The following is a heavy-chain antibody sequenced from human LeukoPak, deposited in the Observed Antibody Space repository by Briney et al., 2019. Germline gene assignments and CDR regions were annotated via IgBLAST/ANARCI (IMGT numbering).Heavy chain of an antibody. V-gene: IGHV1-46*01. D-gene: IGHD3-22*01. J-gene: IGHJ4*02. CDR3: ARDLASSGYYWD. CDR1: GYTFTSYY. CDR2: IHPSGGST. Sequence: ASVKVSCKASGYTFTSYYMHWVRQAPGQGLEWMGIIHPSGGSTSYAQIFQGRVTMTRDTSTSTVYMELSSLRSEDAAVYYCARDLASSGYYWDWGQGTLVTVSS.